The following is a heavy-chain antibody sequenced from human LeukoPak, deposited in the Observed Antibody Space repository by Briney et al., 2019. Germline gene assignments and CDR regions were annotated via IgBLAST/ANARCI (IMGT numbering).Heavy chain of an antibody. J-gene: IGHJ3*02. D-gene: IGHD3-22*01. Sequence: SETLSLTCTVSGGSISSYYWSWIRQPPGKGLEWIGYIYYSGSTNYNPSLKSRVTISVDTSKNQFSLKLSSVTAADTAVYYCAREFVGYYDSSGYYPIWGQGTMVTVSS. CDR1: GGSISSYY. V-gene: IGHV4-59*12. CDR3: AREFVGYYDSSGYYPI. CDR2: IYYSGST.